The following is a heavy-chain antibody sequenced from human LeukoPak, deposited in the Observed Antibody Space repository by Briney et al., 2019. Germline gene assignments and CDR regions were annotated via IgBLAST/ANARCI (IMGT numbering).Heavy chain of an antibody. CDR1: GYTLTELS. V-gene: IGHV1-24*01. D-gene: IGHD3-10*01. Sequence: ASVKVSCKVSGYTLTELSMHWVRQAPGKGLEWMGGFDPEDGETIYAQKFQGRVTMTEDTSTDTAYMELRSLRSDDTAVYYCSAMGQGLDAFDIWGQGTMVTVSS. J-gene: IGHJ3*02. CDR3: SAMGQGLDAFDI. CDR2: FDPEDGET.